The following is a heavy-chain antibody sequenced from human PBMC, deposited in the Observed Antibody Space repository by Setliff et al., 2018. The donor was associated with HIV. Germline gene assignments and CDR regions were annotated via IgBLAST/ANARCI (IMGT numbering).Heavy chain of an antibody. CDR2: VHSPGTT. J-gene: IGHJ1*01. V-gene: IGHV4-4*07. D-gene: IGHD3-10*01. Sequence: SETLSLTCIVSGGSLTTYYWSWIRQPAGEGLEYIGRVHSPGTTIYNPSLKSRVTMSVDTSKNRFSLQLTSVTAADTAVYYCAQAQTSVSGSYYQYLQHWGQGTLVTVSS. CDR1: GGSLTTYY. CDR3: AQAQTSVSGSYYQYLQH.